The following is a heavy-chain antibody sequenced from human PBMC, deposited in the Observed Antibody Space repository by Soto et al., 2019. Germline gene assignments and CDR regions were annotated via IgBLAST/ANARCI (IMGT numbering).Heavy chain of an antibody. J-gene: IGHJ3*02. CDR1: GFTFSSYA. D-gene: IGHD6-6*01. V-gene: IGHV3-30-3*01. CDR3: VRDGGVIAARGAFDI. CDR2: ISYDGSNK. Sequence: GGSLRLSCAASGFTFSSYAMHWVRQAPGKGLEWVAVISYDGSNKYYADSVKGRFTISRDNSKNTLYLQMNSLRAEDTAVYYCVRDGGVIAARGAFDIWGQGTMVTVSS.